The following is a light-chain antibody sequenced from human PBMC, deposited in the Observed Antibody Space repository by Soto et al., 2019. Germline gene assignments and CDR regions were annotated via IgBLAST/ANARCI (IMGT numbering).Light chain of an antibody. Sequence: DIQMTQSPSSLSASVGERVTITCRASQGITNYLAWYQQKPGKVPKLLIYAASALQSGVPSRFSGGGFGTDFTLTISSLQPEDVATYYCQEYNSVPHFGPGTKVDVK. V-gene: IGKV1-27*01. CDR2: AAS. CDR3: QEYNSVPH. CDR1: QGITNY. J-gene: IGKJ3*01.